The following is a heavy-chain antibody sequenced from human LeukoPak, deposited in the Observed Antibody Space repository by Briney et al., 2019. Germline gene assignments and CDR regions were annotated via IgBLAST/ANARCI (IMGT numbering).Heavy chain of an antibody. J-gene: IGHJ4*02. CDR1: GFTLSSNY. V-gene: IGHV3-66*01. D-gene: IGHD6-19*01. CDR3: AKDARRSSGWWFFDH. Sequence: PGGSLRLSCAASGFTLSSNYMSWVRQAPGKGLEWVSVIYSGGSTYYADSVKGRFTISRDNSKNTLYLQMNSLRAEDTAVYFCAKDARRSSGWWFFDHWGQGTLVTVSP. CDR2: IYSGGST.